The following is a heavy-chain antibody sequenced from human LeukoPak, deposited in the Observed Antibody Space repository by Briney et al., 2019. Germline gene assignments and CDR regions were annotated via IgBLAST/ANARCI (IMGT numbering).Heavy chain of an antibody. D-gene: IGHD5-18*01. CDR1: GFTFISYW. CDR2: INTDGSST. J-gene: IGHJ4*02. Sequence: GGSLRLSFAASGFTFISYWSHWFRQPPGKGLVWVSRINTDGSSTSYADSVKGRFTISRDNAKNTLYLQMNSLRAEDTAVYYCARETAMVTDWGQGTLVTVSS. CDR3: ARETAMVTD. V-gene: IGHV3-74*01.